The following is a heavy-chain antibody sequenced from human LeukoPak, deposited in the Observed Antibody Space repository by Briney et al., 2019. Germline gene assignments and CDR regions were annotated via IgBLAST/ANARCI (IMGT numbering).Heavy chain of an antibody. J-gene: IGHJ4*02. V-gene: IGHV3-23*01. D-gene: IGHD2-2*01. CDR3: AKEYYSSSRDFFDS. CDR2: ISGSGGST. CDR1: GFTFSNYA. Sequence: PGGSLRLSCAASGFTFSNYAMSWVRQAPGKGLEWVSTISGSGGSTYYANSVKGRFTISRDNSKNTLYLQMNSLRAEDTAVYYCAKEYYSSSRDFFDSWGQGTLVTVSS.